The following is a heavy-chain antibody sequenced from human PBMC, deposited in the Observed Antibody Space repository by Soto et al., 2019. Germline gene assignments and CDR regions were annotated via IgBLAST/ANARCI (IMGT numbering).Heavy chain of an antibody. CDR1: GGSITSSSYY. Sequence: PSETLSLTCSVSGGSITSSSYYWGWIRQPPGKGLEWIGDIYYTGTTHYNPSLKSRVTISVDTSKNQFSLKMSSVTADDPSVYYRERLNGAYFITTYNWFDPWGQGIQVTVS. J-gene: IGHJ5*02. CDR3: ERLNGAYFITTYNWFDP. V-gene: IGHV4-39*01. D-gene: IGHD2-21*01. CDR2: IYYTGTT.